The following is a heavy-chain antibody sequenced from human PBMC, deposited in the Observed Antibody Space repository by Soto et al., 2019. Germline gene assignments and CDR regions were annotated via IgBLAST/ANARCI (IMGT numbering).Heavy chain of an antibody. J-gene: IGHJ6*03. CDR1: GYSFTSYW. D-gene: IGHD6-13*01. CDR3: ARHLPRYSSSSYSRSAGYDYDYMDV. CDR2: IYPGDSDT. V-gene: IGHV5-51*01. Sequence: GESLKISCKGSGYSFTSYWIGWVRQMPGKGLEWMGIIYPGDSDTRYSPSFQGQVTISADKSISTAYLQLSSLKASYTAMYYCARHLPRYSSSSYSRSAGYDYDYMDVWGKGTTVTVFS.